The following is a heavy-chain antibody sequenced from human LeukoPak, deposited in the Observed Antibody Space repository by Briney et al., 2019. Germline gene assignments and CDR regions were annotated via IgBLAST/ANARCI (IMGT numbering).Heavy chain of an antibody. J-gene: IGHJ4*02. D-gene: IGHD5-24*01. CDR2: IHPHGIF. Sequence: SETLSLTCDVSGGSCDDYYCSWIRQPPGKGLEWIGEIHPHGIFYYNSSLVSRVTMSIDTSKSQFSLRLTPVTAADTAFYYCARGRDRSKAGDHWGQGSLVTVSS. CDR3: ARGRDRSKAGDH. V-gene: IGHV4-34*01. CDR1: GGSCDDYY.